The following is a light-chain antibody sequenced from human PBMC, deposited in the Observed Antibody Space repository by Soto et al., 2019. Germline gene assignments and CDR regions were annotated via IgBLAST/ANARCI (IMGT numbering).Light chain of an antibody. J-gene: IGKJ1*01. CDR2: TAS. V-gene: IGKV1-5*03. CDR3: QQYNSQST. CDR1: QSISSW. Sequence: DIQMTQSPSTLSASVGDRVTITCRASQSISSWLAWYQQKPGKARKLLIYTASNLESGVPSRLRGSGSGTEFTLTITSLQPDDFATYYCQQYNSQSTFGQGTKVDIK.